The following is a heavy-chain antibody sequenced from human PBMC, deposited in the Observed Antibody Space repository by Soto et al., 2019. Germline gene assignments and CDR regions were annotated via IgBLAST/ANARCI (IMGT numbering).Heavy chain of an antibody. V-gene: IGHV1-3*01. CDR1: GYTFTSYA. Sequence: ASVKVSCKASGYTFTSYAMHWVRQAPGQRLEWMGWINAGNGNTKYSQKFQGRVTITRDTSASTAYMELSSLRSEDTAVYYCARDRNPTELQRLTNRFDPWGQGNLVTVSS. J-gene: IGHJ5*02. D-gene: IGHD1-1*01. CDR3: ARDRNPTELQRLTNRFDP. CDR2: INAGNGNT.